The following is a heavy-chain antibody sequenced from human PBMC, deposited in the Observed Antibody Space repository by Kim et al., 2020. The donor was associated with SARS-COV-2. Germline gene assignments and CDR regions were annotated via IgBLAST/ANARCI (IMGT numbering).Heavy chain of an antibody. CDR3: AREGRGKRGSGSYLNFDY. D-gene: IGHD1-26*01. J-gene: IGHJ4*02. V-gene: IGHV3-21*01. CDR1: GFTFSSYS. CDR2: ISSSSSYI. Sequence: GGSLRLSCAASGFTFSSYSMNWVRQAPGKGLEWVSSISSSSSYIYYADSVKGRFTISRDNAKNSLYLQMNSLRAEDTAVYYCAREGRGKRGSGSYLNFDYWGQGTLVTVSS.